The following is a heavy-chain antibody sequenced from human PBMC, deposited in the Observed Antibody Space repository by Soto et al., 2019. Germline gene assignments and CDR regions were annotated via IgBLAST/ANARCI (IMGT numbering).Heavy chain of an antibody. CDR1: GGPISSYY. CDR2: IYYSGST. D-gene: IGHD3-3*01. CDR3: ARGTPLKDFWSGYSIGMDV. J-gene: IGHJ6*02. V-gene: IGHV4-59*01. Sequence: SEALSLTCTVPGGPISSYYWSWIRQPPGKGLEWIGYIYYSGSTNYNPSLKSRVTISVDTSKNQFSLKLSSVTAADTAVYYCARGTPLKDFWSGYSIGMDVWGQGTKVTVSS.